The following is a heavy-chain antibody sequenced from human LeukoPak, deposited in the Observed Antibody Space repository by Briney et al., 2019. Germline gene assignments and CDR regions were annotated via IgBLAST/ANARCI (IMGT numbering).Heavy chain of an antibody. CDR2: INPNSGGT. Sequence: PLASVKVSCKASGYTFTGYYMHWVRQAPGQGLEWMGWINPNSGGTNYAQKFQGRVTMTRDTSISTAYMELSRLRSDDTAVYYCAREFVWGEVVPGTWGAGAFDIWGQGTMVTVSS. CDR3: AREFVWGEVVPGTWGAGAFDI. J-gene: IGHJ3*02. CDR1: GYTFTGYY. V-gene: IGHV1-2*02. D-gene: IGHD2-2*01.